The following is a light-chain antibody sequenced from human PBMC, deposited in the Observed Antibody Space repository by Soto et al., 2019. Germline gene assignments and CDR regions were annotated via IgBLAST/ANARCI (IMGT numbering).Light chain of an antibody. Sequence: ETVLTQSPGTLSLSPEERATLFCRASQSVSSSYLAWYQQKPGQAPRLLIYGASSRATGIPDRFSGSGSGTDFTLTISRLEPEDFAVYYCQQHGSSPPSWTFGQGTKVEIK. V-gene: IGKV3-20*01. J-gene: IGKJ1*01. CDR3: QQHGSSPPSWT. CDR1: QSVSSSY. CDR2: GAS.